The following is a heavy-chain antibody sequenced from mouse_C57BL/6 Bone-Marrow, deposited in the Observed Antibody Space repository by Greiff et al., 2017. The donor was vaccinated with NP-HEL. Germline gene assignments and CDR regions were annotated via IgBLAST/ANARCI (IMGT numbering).Heavy chain of an antibody. J-gene: IGHJ2*01. CDR1: GYTFTSYW. Sequence: QVQLQQPGAEFVMPGASVKLSCKASGYTFTSYWMHWVKQRPGQGLEWIGEIDPSDSYTNYNQKFKGKSTLTVDKSSSTAYMQLSSLTSEDSAVYYCAREYWYYFDYWGQGTTLTVSS. CDR3: AREYWYYFDY. CDR2: IDPSDSYT. V-gene: IGHV1-69*01. D-gene: IGHD5-2*01.